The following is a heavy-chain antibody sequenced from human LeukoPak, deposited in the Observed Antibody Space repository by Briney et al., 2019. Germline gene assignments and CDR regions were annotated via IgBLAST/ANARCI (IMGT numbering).Heavy chain of an antibody. CDR3: ARAPRIAVAGNLDY. CDR2: ISAYNGNT. J-gene: IGHJ4*02. Sequence: ASVRVSCKASGYTFTSYGISWVRQAPGQGLEWMGWISAYNGNTNYAQKLQGRVTMTTDTSTSTAYMELRSLRSDDTAVYYCARAPRIAVAGNLDYWGQGTLVTVSS. V-gene: IGHV1-18*01. CDR1: GYTFTSYG. D-gene: IGHD6-19*01.